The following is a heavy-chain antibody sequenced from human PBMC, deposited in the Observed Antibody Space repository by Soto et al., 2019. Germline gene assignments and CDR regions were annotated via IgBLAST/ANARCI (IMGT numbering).Heavy chain of an antibody. V-gene: IGHV3-23*01. D-gene: IGHD3-3*01. CDR2: ISGSDGKT. Sequence: GGSLRLSCAAPGFSFGSYALSWVRQAPGKGLEWVSTISGSDGKTFYADSVKGRFSISRDTSQNTLYLQMNSLRADDTAIYYCARWSYLDNWGQGTRVTVSS. J-gene: IGHJ4*02. CDR1: GFSFGSYA. CDR3: ARWSYLDN.